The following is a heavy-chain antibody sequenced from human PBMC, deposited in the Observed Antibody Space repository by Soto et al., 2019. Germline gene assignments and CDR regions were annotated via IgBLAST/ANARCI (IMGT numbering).Heavy chain of an antibody. CDR3: VRKPPYSWFDY. CDR1: GYTFTTSH. V-gene: IGHV1-8*01. Sequence: QVQLVQSGAEVKKPGASVKVSCKASGYTFTTSHINWVRQATGQGLEWMGWMNPNSGDTGYAQKFQDRVTMTRDTAISTSYMELSSLRSDDADVYYCVRKPPYSWFDYWGLGTLVTVSS. J-gene: IGHJ4*02. CDR2: MNPNSGDT. D-gene: IGHD2-15*01.